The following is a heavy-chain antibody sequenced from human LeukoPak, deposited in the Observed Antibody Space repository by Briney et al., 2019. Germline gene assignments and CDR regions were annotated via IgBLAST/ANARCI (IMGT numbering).Heavy chain of an antibody. D-gene: IGHD4-23*01. Sequence: KTSETLSLTCAVSGYSISSGYYWGWIRQPPGKGLEWIGSIYHSGSTYYNPSLKSRVTISVDTSKSQFSLKLSSVTAADTAVYYCARRGRGDYGGNRPFDYWGQGTLVTVSS. CDR2: IYHSGST. V-gene: IGHV4-38-2*01. J-gene: IGHJ4*02. CDR1: GYSISSGYY. CDR3: ARRGRGDYGGNRPFDY.